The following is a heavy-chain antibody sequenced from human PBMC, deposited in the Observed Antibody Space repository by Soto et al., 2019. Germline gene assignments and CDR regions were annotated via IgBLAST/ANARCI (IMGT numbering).Heavy chain of an antibody. V-gene: IGHV3-21*04. Sequence: KPGGSLRLSCRASGFTFKGYTMNWVRQAPGKGLEWVSSVSSRSDYIHYADSVKGRFTISRDNAENSLFLELTSLRVDDTALYYCAKGAAAGTFVYYGMDVWGQGTTVTVSS. CDR1: GFTFKGYT. CDR3: AKGAAAGTFVYYGMDV. D-gene: IGHD6-13*01. CDR2: VSSRSDYI. J-gene: IGHJ6*02.